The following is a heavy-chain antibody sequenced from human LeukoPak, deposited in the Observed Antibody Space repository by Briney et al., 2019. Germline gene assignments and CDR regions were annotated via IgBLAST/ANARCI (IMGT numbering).Heavy chain of an antibody. V-gene: IGHV1-69*04. D-gene: IGHD2-2*01. CDR1: GGTFSSYA. CDR3: ARLTLGYCSSTSCYESNYGMDV. CDR2: IIPILGIA. J-gene: IGHJ6*02. Sequence: SVKVSCKASGGTFSSYAISWVRQAPGQGLEWMGRIIPILGIANYAQKFQGRVTITADKSTSTAYMELSSLRFEDTAVYYCARLTLGYCSSTSCYESNYGMDVWGQGTTVTVSS.